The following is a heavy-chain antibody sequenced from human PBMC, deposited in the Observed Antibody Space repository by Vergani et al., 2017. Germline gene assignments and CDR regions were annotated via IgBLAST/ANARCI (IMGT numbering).Heavy chain of an antibody. V-gene: IGHV5-51*01. CDR2: IYPGDSDT. D-gene: IGHD2-2*01. Sequence: EVQLVQSGAEVKKPGESLKISCKGSGYSFTNYWIGWVRQMPGKGLEWLGIIYPGDSDTRYSPSFRGQVTISADKSIATAYLQWSSLKASDTAMYYCARQLDTSTGGLGYWGQGTLVTVSS. CDR1: GYSFTNYW. J-gene: IGHJ4*02. CDR3: ARQLDTSTGGLGY.